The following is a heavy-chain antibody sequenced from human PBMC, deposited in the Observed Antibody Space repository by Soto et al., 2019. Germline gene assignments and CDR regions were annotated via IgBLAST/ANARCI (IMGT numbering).Heavy chain of an antibody. V-gene: IGHV3-23*01. J-gene: IGHJ6*02. CDR3: AKAYYHDSSGYFKVLDV. D-gene: IGHD3-22*01. CDR2: ISGSGGST. CDR1: GFTFSSYA. Sequence: EVQLLESGGGLVQPGGSLRLSCAASGFTFSSYAMSWVRQAPGKGLERVSAISGSGGSTYYADSVKGRFTISRDNSKNTLYLQMNSLRAEDTAVYYCAKAYYHDSSGYFKVLDVWGQGTTVTVSS.